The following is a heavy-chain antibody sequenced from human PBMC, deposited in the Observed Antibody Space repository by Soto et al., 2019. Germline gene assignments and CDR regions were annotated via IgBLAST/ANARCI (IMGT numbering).Heavy chain of an antibody. CDR1: GGSVSSGSYY. V-gene: IGHV4-61*01. D-gene: IGHD3-22*01. J-gene: IGHJ4*02. Sequence: SKTLSLTCTVSGGSVSSGSYYWSWIRQPPGKGLEWIGYIYYSGSTNYNPSLKSRVTISVDTSKNQFSLKLSSVTAADTAVYYCARDRVTEYDSSGYYYKFFDYWGQGTLVTVSS. CDR2: IYYSGST. CDR3: ARDRVTEYDSSGYYYKFFDY.